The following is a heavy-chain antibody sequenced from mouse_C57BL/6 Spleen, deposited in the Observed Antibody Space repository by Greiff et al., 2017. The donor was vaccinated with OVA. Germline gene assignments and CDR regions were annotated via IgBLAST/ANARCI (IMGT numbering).Heavy chain of an antibody. Sequence: EVKLMESGGGLAKPGGSLKLSCAASGFTFSSYTMSWVRQTPETRLEWVATISGGGGNTYYPDSVKGRFTISRDNAKNTLYLQMSSLRSEDTALYYCARHSNYVGAWFAYWGQGTLVTVSA. D-gene: IGHD2-5*01. V-gene: IGHV5-9*01. J-gene: IGHJ3*01. CDR2: ISGGGGNT. CDR3: ARHSNYVGAWFAY. CDR1: GFTFSSYT.